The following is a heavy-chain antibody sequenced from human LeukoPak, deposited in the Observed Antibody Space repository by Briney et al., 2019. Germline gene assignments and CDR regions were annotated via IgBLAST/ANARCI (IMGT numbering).Heavy chain of an antibody. CDR1: GFTFSDYS. V-gene: IGHV3-21*03. J-gene: IGHJ3*02. CDR2: ISRNSGYI. CDR3: TRDPLRRRGPAFDI. D-gene: IGHD4-17*01. Sequence: KPGGSLRLSCAASGFTFSDYSMNWVRQAPGKGLEWVSSISRNSGYIYDADSVKGRFTISRDNAKNSLYLQMNSLKTEDTAVYYCTRDPLRRRGPAFDIWGQGTMVTVSS.